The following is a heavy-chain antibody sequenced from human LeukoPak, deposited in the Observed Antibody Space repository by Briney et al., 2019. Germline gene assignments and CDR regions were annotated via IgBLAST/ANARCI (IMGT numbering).Heavy chain of an antibody. Sequence: GGSLRLSCAASGFTFSIYSMNWVRQAPGKGLEWVSSISSSSSDIYYADSVKGRFTISRDNAENSLYLQMNSLRAEDTAVYYCARALNDYGDYVFDYWGQGTLVTVSS. CDR2: ISSSSSDI. D-gene: IGHD4-17*01. J-gene: IGHJ4*02. V-gene: IGHV3-21*01. CDR1: GFTFSIYS. CDR3: ARALNDYGDYVFDY.